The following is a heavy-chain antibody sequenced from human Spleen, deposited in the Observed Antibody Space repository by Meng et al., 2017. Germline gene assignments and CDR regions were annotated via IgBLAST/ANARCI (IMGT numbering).Heavy chain of an antibody. CDR3: TRDSSTWEVGVFSLDY. V-gene: IGHV3-21*01. Sequence: GESLKISCAASEFTFSDYAMNWVRQAPGKGLEWVSSISRSSDYIFYADSVKGRFTISRDNAKRSVYLQMDGLRADDTAVYYCTRDSSTWEVGVFSLDYWDQGSLVTVSS. D-gene: IGHD6-13*01. CDR1: EFTFSDYA. CDR2: ISRSSDYI. J-gene: IGHJ4*02.